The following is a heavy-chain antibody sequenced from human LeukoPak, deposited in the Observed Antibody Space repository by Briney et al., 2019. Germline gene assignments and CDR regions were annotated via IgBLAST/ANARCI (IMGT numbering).Heavy chain of an antibody. CDR3: AKDPRYCSSTSCYVFDYYYYYMDV. CDR2: ISGSGGST. V-gene: IGHV3-23*01. J-gene: IGHJ6*03. Sequence: GGSLRLSCAASGFTFSSYAMSWVRQAPGKGLEWVSAISGSGGSTYYADSVKGRFTISRDNSKNTLYLQMNSLRAEDTAVYYCAKDPRYCSSTSCYVFDYYYYYMDVWGKGTTVTVSS. D-gene: IGHD2-2*01. CDR1: GFTFSSYA.